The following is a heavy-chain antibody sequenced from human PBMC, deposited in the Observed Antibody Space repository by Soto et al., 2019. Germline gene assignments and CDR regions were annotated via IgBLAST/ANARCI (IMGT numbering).Heavy chain of an antibody. D-gene: IGHD2-2*03. V-gene: IGHV3-23*01. J-gene: IGHJ4*02. CDR3: AKEGGYCSSTSCYGRVYY. Sequence: TGVSLRLSCAASGFTFSSYAMSWVRQAPGKGLEWVSAISGSGGSTCYADSVKGRFTISRDNSKNTLYLQMNSLRAEDTAVYYCAKEGGYCSSTSCYGRVYYWGQGTLVTVSS. CDR1: GFTFSSYA. CDR2: ISGSGGST.